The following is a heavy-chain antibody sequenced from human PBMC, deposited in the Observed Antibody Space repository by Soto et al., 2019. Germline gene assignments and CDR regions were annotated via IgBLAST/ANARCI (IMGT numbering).Heavy chain of an antibody. CDR1: GFTFSSYG. J-gene: IGHJ4*02. CDR3: ARAPCSGGSCYYGDYFDY. Sequence: QVQLVESGGGVVQPGRSLRLSCAASGFTFSSYGMHWVRQAPGKGLEWVAVIWYDGSNKYYADSVKGRFTISRDNSKNTLYLQMNSLRAEDTAVYYCARAPCSGGSCYYGDYFDYWGQGTLVTVSS. D-gene: IGHD2-15*01. CDR2: IWYDGSNK. V-gene: IGHV3-33*01.